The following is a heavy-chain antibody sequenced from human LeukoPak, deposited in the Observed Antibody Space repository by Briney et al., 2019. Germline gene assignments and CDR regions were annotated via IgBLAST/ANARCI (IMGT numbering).Heavy chain of an antibody. Sequence: SETLSLTCTVSGGSISSNYWTWIRQPPGKGLEWIGYIYHSGRTNYNPSLKSRVTVSLDTSKNQFSLKLSSVTAADTAVYYCAREKIIAAALDYWGQGTLVTVSS. D-gene: IGHD6-13*01. CDR3: AREKIIAAALDY. J-gene: IGHJ4*02. V-gene: IGHV4-59*01. CDR1: GGSISSNY. CDR2: IYHSGRT.